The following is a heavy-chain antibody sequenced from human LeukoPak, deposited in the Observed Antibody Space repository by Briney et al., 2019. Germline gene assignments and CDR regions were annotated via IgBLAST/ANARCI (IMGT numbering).Heavy chain of an antibody. CDR3: APPPIAATGN. CDR2: IRQDGGAK. Sequence: GGSLRLSCTASGFIFNDFWMNWVRQAPGEGLEWVANIRQDGGAKNYVDSVKGRFTISRDNAKKSLYLQMNSLRAEDTAVYYCAPPPIAATGNWGQGTLVTVSS. CDR1: GFIFNDFW. J-gene: IGHJ4*02. D-gene: IGHD6-13*01. V-gene: IGHV3-7*01.